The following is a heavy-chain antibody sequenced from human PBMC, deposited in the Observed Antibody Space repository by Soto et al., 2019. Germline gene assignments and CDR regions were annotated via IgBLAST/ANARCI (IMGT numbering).Heavy chain of an antibody. CDR3: ARERITTRGDACDL. Sequence: QVQLVQSGAEVRKPGSSVKVSCKAPGGTFSTYIISWVRQAPGQGLEWMGRIIPIPDITNYAQKFQGRVTVTADRSTSTAYMELTSLKTEGTAVYDCARERITTRGDACDLWGQGTMVTVSS. D-gene: IGHD3-3*01. CDR2: IIPIPDIT. V-gene: IGHV1-69*08. CDR1: GGTFSTYI. J-gene: IGHJ3*01.